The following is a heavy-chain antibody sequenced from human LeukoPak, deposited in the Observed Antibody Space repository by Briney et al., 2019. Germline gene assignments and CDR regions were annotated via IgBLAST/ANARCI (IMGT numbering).Heavy chain of an antibody. CDR3: ARIWAAKVDY. Sequence: PSETLSLTCAVYGGSFSNYYWSWIRQPPGKGLEWIGDIYHTGSTTYNPSLKSRVTISVDTSKNQFSLKLSSVTAADTAVYYCARIWAAKVDYWGQGTLVTVSS. CDR1: GGSFSNYY. V-gene: IGHV4-34*01. D-gene: IGHD7-27*01. CDR2: IYHTGST. J-gene: IGHJ4*02.